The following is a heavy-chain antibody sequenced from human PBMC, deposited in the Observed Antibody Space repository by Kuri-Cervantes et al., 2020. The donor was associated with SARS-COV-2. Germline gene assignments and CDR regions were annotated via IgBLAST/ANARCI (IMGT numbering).Heavy chain of an antibody. CDR1: GYTFTSYG. CDR2: ISAYNGNT. V-gene: IGHV1-18*01. Sequence: ASAKLSRNGSGYTFTSYGISWVRQAPGQALEWIGWISAYNGNTNYAQKLQGRVTMTTDTSTSTAYMELRSLRADETAVYYCAGDRLAAAGTTEHRHWGQGTLVTVSS. D-gene: IGHD6-13*01. J-gene: IGHJ1*01. CDR3: AGDRLAAAGTTEHRH.